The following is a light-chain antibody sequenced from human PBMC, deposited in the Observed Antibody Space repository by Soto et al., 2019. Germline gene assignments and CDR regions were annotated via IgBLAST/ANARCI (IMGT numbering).Light chain of an antibody. Sequence: QSALTQPRSVSGSPGQSVTVSCTGTSRDVGIYNYVSWYQRRPGTAPKVMIYDVTKRPSGVPDRFSGSKSANTASLTISGLQADDEADYYCCSYAGNYTLLFGGGTKLTVL. CDR2: DVT. V-gene: IGLV2-11*01. CDR3: CSYAGNYTLL. CDR1: SRDVGIYNY. J-gene: IGLJ2*01.